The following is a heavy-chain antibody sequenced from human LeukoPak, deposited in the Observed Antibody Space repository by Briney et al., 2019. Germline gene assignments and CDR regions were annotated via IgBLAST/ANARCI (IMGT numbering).Heavy chain of an antibody. CDR2: ISSSSSYI. CDR1: GFTFSSYS. V-gene: IGHV3-21*04. D-gene: IGHD6-19*01. CDR3: ATAPEYSSGWYGSFDY. J-gene: IGHJ4*02. Sequence: GGPLRLSCAASGFTFSSYSMHWVRQAPGRGREWVSSISSSSSYIYYADSVKGRFTISRDNAKNSLYLQMNSLRAEDTAGYYCATAPEYSSGWYGSFDYWGQGTLVTVSS.